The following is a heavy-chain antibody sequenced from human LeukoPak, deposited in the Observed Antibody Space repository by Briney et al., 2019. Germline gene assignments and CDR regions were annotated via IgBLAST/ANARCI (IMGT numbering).Heavy chain of an antibody. CDR2: MNPNSGNT. J-gene: IGHJ6*03. D-gene: IGHD5-18*01. CDR3: ARDQEDTAMVDYYYYYMDV. CDR1: GYTFTSYD. Sequence: ASVKVSCKASGYTFTSYDINWVRQATGQGLEWMGWMNPNSGNTGYAQKFQGRVTMTRNTSISTAYMELSSLRSEDTAVYYCARDQEDTAMVDYYYYYMDVWGKGTTVTVSS. V-gene: IGHV1-8*01.